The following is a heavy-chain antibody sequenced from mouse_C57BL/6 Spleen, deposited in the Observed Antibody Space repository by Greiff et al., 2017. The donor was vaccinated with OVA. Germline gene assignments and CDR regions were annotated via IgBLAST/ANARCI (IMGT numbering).Heavy chain of an antibody. CDR1: GYTFTDYY. Sequence: VQLKESGPVLVKPGASVKMSCKASGYTFTDYYMNWVKQSHGKSLEWIGVINPYNGGTSYNQKFKGKATLTVDKSSSTAYMELNSLTSEDSAVYYCARGDDGYYVDAMDYWGQGTSVTVSS. CDR3: ARGDDGYYVDAMDY. J-gene: IGHJ4*01. D-gene: IGHD2-3*01. CDR2: INPYNGGT. V-gene: IGHV1-19*01.